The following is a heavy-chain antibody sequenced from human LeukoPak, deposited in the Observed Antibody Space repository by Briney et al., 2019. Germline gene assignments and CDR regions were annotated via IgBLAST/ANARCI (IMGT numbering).Heavy chain of an antibody. CDR3: ARDPSYGAKPSTTIKGVY. Sequence: GGSLRLSCAASGFTFSSYSMNWVRQAPGKGLEWVLSISSSSSYIYYADSVKGRFTISRDNAKNSLYLQMNSLRAEDTAVYYCARDPSYGAKPSTTIKGVYWGQGTLVTVSS. CDR1: GFTFSSYS. J-gene: IGHJ4*02. V-gene: IGHV3-21*01. D-gene: IGHD4-17*01. CDR2: ISSSSSYI.